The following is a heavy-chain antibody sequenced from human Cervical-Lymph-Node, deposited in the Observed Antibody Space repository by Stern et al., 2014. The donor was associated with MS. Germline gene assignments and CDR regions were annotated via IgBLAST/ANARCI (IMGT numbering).Heavy chain of an antibody. Sequence: VQLVQSGAEVKKPGSSVKVSCKASGGTFHSNTISWVRQAPGQGLEWMGRNNPLFGTPKYPPKFHGRLTATADESTSTAYMDLSSLRSEDTAVYFCTRDQGGIAAYWGQGTLVTVSS. CDR3: TRDQGGIAAY. V-gene: IGHV1-69*18. CDR2: NNPLFGTP. J-gene: IGHJ4*02. D-gene: IGHD6-13*01. CDR1: GGTFHSNT.